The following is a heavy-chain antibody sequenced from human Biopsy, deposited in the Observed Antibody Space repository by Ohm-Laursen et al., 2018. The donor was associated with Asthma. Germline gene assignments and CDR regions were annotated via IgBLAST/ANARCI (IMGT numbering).Heavy chain of an antibody. Sequence: EASVKVSCKASGDSFSNYAISWVRRAPGQGLEWMGGLIPVLGTPDHAQMFEGRVTITADDSTSTTYMELSSLSSEDTALYYCARGPEYVRSSGALDYWGQGTLVTVSS. V-gene: IGHV1-69*13. CDR3: ARGPEYVRSSGALDY. J-gene: IGHJ4*02. D-gene: IGHD2-2*01. CDR1: GDSFSNYA. CDR2: LIPVLGTP.